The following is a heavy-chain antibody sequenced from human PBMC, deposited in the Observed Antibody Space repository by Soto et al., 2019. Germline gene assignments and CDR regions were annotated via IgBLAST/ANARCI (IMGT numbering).Heavy chain of an antibody. CDR3: AREYSSFEY. Sequence: QVQLQESGPGLVKPSETLSLTCTVSDGAISTYYWHWIRQPPGKGLEWIGYIHYSGYTSYNPSLKRRVTISVDTSKNQFSVRLHSVTAAATAVYSCAREYSSFEYWGQGALVTVS. CDR1: DGAISTYY. CDR2: IHYSGYT. V-gene: IGHV4-59*01. D-gene: IGHD4-4*01. J-gene: IGHJ4*02.